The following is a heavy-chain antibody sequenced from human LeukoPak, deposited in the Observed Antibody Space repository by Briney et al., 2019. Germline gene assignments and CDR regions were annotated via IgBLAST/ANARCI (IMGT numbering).Heavy chain of an antibody. D-gene: IGHD4-17*01. J-gene: IGHJ4*02. Sequence: SETLSLTCTVSGASIISYYWSWVRQPPGKGLEWIGYIYYSGSTNYNPSLKSRVTISVDTSKNQFSLKLSSVTAADTAVYYCARLVTTVTTLDYWGQGTLVTVSS. CDR1: GASIISYY. CDR2: IYYSGST. CDR3: ARLVTTVTTLDY. V-gene: IGHV4-59*08.